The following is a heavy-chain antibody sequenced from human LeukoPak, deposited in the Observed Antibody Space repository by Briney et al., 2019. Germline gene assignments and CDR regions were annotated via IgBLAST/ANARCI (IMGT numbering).Heavy chain of an antibody. CDR2: IHSGGTT. J-gene: IGHJ3*02. Sequence: GGSLRLSCAASGFSVSSYYMSWARQAPGKGLEWVSVIHSGGTTYYVDSVKGRFIISRDNSKNTLFLQMNSLRVEDTAVYYCARYEYQLLGAFDIWGQGTMVTVSS. CDR1: GFSVSSYY. D-gene: IGHD2-2*01. V-gene: IGHV3-66*01. CDR3: ARYEYQLLGAFDI.